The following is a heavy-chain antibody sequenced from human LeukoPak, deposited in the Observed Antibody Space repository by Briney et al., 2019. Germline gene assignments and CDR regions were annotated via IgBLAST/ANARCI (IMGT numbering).Heavy chain of an antibody. CDR1: GGPLSGSSYY. J-gene: IGHJ4*02. Sequence: SETLSLTCTVSGGPLSGSSYYWGWIRQPPGTGLEWNASIYYSGSTYYNPSLKSRVTISVDTSKNQFSLKLSSVTAADTAVYYCARWYNGSLDYWGQGTLVTVSS. CDR2: IYYSGST. D-gene: IGHD1-26*01. V-gene: IGHV4-39*01. CDR3: ARWYNGSLDY.